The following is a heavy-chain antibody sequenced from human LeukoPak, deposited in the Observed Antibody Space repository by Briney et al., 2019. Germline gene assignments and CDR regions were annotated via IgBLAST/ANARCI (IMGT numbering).Heavy chain of an antibody. V-gene: IGHV3-43*02. J-gene: IGHJ4*02. CDR3: AKDRYSNDRSGFPLDY. D-gene: IGHD3-22*01. CDR1: GGSISSGGYS. CDR2: ISSTGGTI. Sequence: ETLSLTCAVSGGSISSGGYSWSWIRQPPGKGLEWVSFISSTGGTIYYADAVKGRFTVSRDNSKNSLYLQMDSLTTEDTALYYCAKDRYSNDRSGFPLDYWGQGTLVTVSS.